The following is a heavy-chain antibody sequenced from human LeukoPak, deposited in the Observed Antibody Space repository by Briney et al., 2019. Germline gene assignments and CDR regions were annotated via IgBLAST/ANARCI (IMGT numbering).Heavy chain of an antibody. J-gene: IGHJ4*02. Sequence: GGSLRLSCAASGFTFSGSAMTCVRQAPGKWLEWASSISDNGDNTYYADSVKGRFTISRDHSRDTLYVQMHRLRDEDAAVYYCACGYSYGPSGSYHYWGQGTMVIV. D-gene: IGHD5-18*01. CDR3: ACGYSYGPSGSYHY. CDR1: GFTFSGSA. V-gene: IGHV3-23*01. CDR2: ISDNGDNT.